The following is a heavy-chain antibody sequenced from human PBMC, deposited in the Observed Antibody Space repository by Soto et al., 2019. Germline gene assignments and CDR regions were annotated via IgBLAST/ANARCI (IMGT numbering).Heavy chain of an antibody. J-gene: IGHJ4*02. V-gene: IGHV1-46*01. Sequence: QVQLVQSGAEVKKPGSSVKLSCKAPGYNFIAFSIYWVRQAPGQEPEWMGMINPSSGATNYAQKFQGRVTVTRDTSTSTAYLELSSLRSEDAAVYYCAKYCGGDCRHFDAWGQGTLVTVSS. CDR2: INPSSGAT. CDR3: AKYCGGDCRHFDA. D-gene: IGHD2-21*02. CDR1: GYNFIAFS.